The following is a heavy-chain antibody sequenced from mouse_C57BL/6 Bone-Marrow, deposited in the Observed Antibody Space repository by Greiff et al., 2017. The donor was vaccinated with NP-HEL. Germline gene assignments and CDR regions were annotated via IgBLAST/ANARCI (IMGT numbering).Heavy chain of an antibody. D-gene: IGHD2-4*01. CDR2: IDPENGDT. CDR3: TTWGYDYPWYFDV. CDR1: GFNIKDDY. Sequence: VQLQQSGAELVRPGASVKLSCTASGFNIKDDYMHWVKQRPEQGLEWIGWIDPENGDTEYASKFQGKATITADTSSNPAYLQLSSLTSEDTAVYYCTTWGYDYPWYFDVWGTGTTVTVSS. V-gene: IGHV14-4*01. J-gene: IGHJ1*03.